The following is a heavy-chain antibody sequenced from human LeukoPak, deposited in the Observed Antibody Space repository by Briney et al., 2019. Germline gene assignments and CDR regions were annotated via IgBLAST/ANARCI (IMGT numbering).Heavy chain of an antibody. J-gene: IGHJ4*02. Sequence: GGSLRLSCTASGFTFGDYAMSWVRQAPGKGLEWVGFIRSKAYGGTTEYAASVKGRFTISRDDSKSIAYLQMNSLRTEDTAVYYCTRDPTRSYDYWGQGTLVTVSS. CDR2: IRSKAYGGTT. CDR3: TRDPTRSYDY. V-gene: IGHV3-49*04. CDR1: GFTFGDYA.